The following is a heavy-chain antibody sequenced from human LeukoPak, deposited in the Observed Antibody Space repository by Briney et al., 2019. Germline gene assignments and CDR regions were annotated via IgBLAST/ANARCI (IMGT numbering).Heavy chain of an antibody. D-gene: IGHD5-12*01. V-gene: IGHV3-7*01. CDR3: ARDPKWLDY. Sequence: GGSLRLSCAASGFTLSTYWMSLVRQAPGKGLEWVANTNQEGSEKYYVDSVKGRFTISKDNAKNALYLQMNGLRAEDTAVYYCARDPKWLDYWGQGTLVTVSS. J-gene: IGHJ4*02. CDR1: GFTLSTYW. CDR2: TNQEGSEK.